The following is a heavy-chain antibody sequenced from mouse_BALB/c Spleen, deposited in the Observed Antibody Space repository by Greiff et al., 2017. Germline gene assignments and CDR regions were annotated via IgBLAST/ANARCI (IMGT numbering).Heavy chain of an antibody. J-gene: IGHJ2*01. Sequence: DVHLVESGPGLVKPSQSLSLTCSVTGYSITSGYYWNWIRQFPGNKLEWMGYISYDGSNNYNPSLKNRISITRDTSKNQFFLKLNSVTTEDTATYYCARGNYYGYVKGYYFDYWGQGTTLTVSS. V-gene: IGHV3-6*02. D-gene: IGHD1-2*01. CDR2: ISYDGSN. CDR3: ARGNYYGYVKGYYFDY. CDR1: GYSITSGYY.